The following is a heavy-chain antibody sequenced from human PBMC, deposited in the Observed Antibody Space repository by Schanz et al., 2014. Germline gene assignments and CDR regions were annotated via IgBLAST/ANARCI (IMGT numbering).Heavy chain of an antibody. CDR2: INGDGSNT. J-gene: IGHJ3*02. D-gene: IGHD4-17*01. CDR3: ARKMKLGVYGGKGHDSLDI. Sequence: EVQLVESGGGLVQPGGSLRLSCGSSGFTFSPYWMHWVRQAPGKGLVWVSRINGDGSNTNYADSVTGRFTISRDNAKNTLYLQMNTLRAEDTAVYYCARKMKLGVYGGKGHDSLDIWGRGTMVTVSS. CDR1: GFTFSPYW. V-gene: IGHV3-74*01.